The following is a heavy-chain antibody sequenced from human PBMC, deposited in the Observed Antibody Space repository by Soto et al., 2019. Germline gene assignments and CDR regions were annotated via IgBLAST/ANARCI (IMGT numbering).Heavy chain of an antibody. J-gene: IGHJ4*02. Sequence: SVKVSCKASGGTFSSYAISWVRQAPGQGLEWMGGIIPIFGTANYAQKFQGRVTITADESTSTAYMELSSLRSEDTAVYYCASAGDSSGPTFDYWGQGTLVTVSS. CDR3: ASAGDSSGPTFDY. CDR2: IIPIFGTA. CDR1: GGTFSSYA. D-gene: IGHD3-22*01. V-gene: IGHV1-69*13.